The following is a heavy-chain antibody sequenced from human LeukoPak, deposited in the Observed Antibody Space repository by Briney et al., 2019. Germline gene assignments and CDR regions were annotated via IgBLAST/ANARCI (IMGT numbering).Heavy chain of an antibody. CDR3: ARDGSFRPMVRGVLGFTDY. CDR2: IKEDGSEK. Sequence: PGGSLRLSCAVSGFSFSSYWMSWVRQAPGKGVEWVANIKEDGSEKHYVDSVKGRFTISRDNVKNALYLQMNSLRGEDTAVYYCARDGSFRPMVRGVLGFTDYWGQGTLVTVSS. V-gene: IGHV3-7*01. D-gene: IGHD3-10*01. J-gene: IGHJ4*02. CDR1: GFSFSSYW.